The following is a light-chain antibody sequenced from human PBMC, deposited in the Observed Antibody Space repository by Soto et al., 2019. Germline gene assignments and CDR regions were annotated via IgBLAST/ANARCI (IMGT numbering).Light chain of an antibody. CDR2: LGT. V-gene: IGLV2-23*01. CDR1: SDVGSYNL. Sequence: QSALTQPASVSGSPGQSITISCTGTSDVGSYNLVSWYQQHPGKAPKLIIYLGTKRPSGVSDRFSGAASGNTASLTISGLQAEDEADYYCCSYAGRRVCGGGTTLTVL. CDR3: CSYAGRRV. J-gene: IGLJ3*02.